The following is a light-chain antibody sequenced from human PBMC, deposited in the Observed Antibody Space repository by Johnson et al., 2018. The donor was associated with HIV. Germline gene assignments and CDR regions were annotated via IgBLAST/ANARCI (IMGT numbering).Light chain of an antibody. J-gene: IGLJ1*01. CDR2: ENN. Sequence: QSVLTQPPSVSAAPGQKVTISCSGSSSNIGNNYVSWYQQLPGTAPKLLIYENNKRPSGIPDRFSGSKSGTSATLGITGLQTGDEADYYCGTWVSSLSVYLFGTGTKVTVL. CDR1: SSNIGNNY. CDR3: GTWVSSLSVYL. V-gene: IGLV1-51*02.